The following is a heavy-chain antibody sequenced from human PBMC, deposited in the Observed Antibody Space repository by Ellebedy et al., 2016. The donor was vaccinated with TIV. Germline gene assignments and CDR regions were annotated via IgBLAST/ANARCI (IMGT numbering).Heavy chain of an antibody. CDR1: GFTFSSYG. D-gene: IGHD3-22*01. Sequence: GESLKISCAASGFTFSSYGMYWVRQTPGKGLEYVAFIWFDGSNEYYEDSVRGRFTISRDNSKNTLYLQMNSLRAEDTAEYYCAKSAGESSGYYFGYWGQGTLVTVSS. CDR3: AKSAGESSGYYFGY. V-gene: IGHV3-30*02. J-gene: IGHJ4*02. CDR2: IWFDGSNE.